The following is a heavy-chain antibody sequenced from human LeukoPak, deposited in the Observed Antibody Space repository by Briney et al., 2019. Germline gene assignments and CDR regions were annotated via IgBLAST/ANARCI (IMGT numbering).Heavy chain of an antibody. CDR3: ARNGGAAASLGELDY. CDR1: GFTFSTYT. J-gene: IGHJ4*02. CDR2: ISSSSSYI. V-gene: IGHV3-21*01. D-gene: IGHD6-13*01. Sequence: GGSLRLSCAASGFTFSTYTMNWVRQAPGKGLEWVSSISSSSSYIYYADSVKGRFTISRDNAKNSLYLQMNSLRAEDTAVYYCARNGGAAASLGELDYWGQGTLVTVSS.